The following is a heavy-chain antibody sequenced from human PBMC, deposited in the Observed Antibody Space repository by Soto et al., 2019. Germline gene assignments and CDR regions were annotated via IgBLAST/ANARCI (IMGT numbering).Heavy chain of an antibody. Sequence: PGGSLRLSCAASGFTFSSYEMNWVRQAPGKGLEWVSYISSSGSTIYYADSVKGRFTISRDNAKNSLYLQMNSLRAEDTAVYYCAREGYGDYVYYYGMDVWGQGTTVTVSS. CDR1: GFTFSSYE. V-gene: IGHV3-48*03. CDR3: AREGYGDYVYYYGMDV. D-gene: IGHD4-17*01. CDR2: ISSSGSTI. J-gene: IGHJ6*02.